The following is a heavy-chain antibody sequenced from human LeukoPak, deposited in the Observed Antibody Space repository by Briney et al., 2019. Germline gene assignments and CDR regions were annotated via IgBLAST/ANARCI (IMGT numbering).Heavy chain of an antibody. Sequence: GGSLRLSCAASGFTVSSNYMTWVRQAPGKGLEWVSIIYSSGTTYYADSVKGRFTIPRDNSKNTLSLQMNTLRAEDTAVYYCSRATPSQYFFDYWGQGILVTVSS. CDR2: IYSSGTT. D-gene: IGHD2-2*01. CDR3: SRATPSQYFFDY. V-gene: IGHV3-66*01. CDR1: GFTVSSNY. J-gene: IGHJ4*02.